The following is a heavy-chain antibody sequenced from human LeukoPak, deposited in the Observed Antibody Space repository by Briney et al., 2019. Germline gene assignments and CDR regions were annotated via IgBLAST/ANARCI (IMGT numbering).Heavy chain of an antibody. Sequence: GGSLRLSCTVSGFTVSSNSMSWVRQAPGKGLEWVSFIYSGGNTHYSDSVKGRFTISRDNSKNTLYLQMNSLRADDTAVYYCARRAGEYSHPYDCWGQGTLVTVSS. CDR1: GFTVSSNS. CDR3: ARRAGEYSHPYDC. CDR2: IYSGGNT. D-gene: IGHD4-17*01. V-gene: IGHV3-53*01. J-gene: IGHJ4*02.